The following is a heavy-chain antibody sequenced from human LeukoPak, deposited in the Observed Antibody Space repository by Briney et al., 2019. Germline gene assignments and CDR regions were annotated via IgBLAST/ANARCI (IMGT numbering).Heavy chain of an antibody. J-gene: IGHJ4*02. D-gene: IGHD4-17*01. CDR3: ARGIYGDYYPL. V-gene: IGHV4-34*01. CDR2: INHSGST. Sequence: SETQSLTCAVYGGSFSGYYWSWIRQPPGKGLEWIGEINHSGSTNYNPSLKSRVTISVDTSKSQFSLKLSSVTAADTAVYYCARGIYGDYYPLWGQGTLVTVSS. CDR1: GGSFSGYY.